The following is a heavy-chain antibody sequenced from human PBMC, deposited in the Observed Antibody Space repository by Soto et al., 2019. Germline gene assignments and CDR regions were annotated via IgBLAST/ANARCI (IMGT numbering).Heavy chain of an antibody. Sequence: EVQLVESGGGLVQPGGSLRLSCAASGFTFSSYSMNWVRQAPGKGLEWVSYFSSSSSTIYYADSVKGRFPISRANAKNSLYLQMNSLRAEDTAVYYCAREGSSGWNGLNWFDPWGQGTLVTVSS. CDR3: AREGSSGWNGLNWFDP. CDR2: FSSSSSTI. D-gene: IGHD6-19*01. CDR1: GFTFSSYS. V-gene: IGHV3-48*01. J-gene: IGHJ5*02.